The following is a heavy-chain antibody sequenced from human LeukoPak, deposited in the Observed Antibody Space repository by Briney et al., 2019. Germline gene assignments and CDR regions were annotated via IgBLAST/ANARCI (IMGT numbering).Heavy chain of an antibody. D-gene: IGHD2-15*01. J-gene: IGHJ4*02. CDR2: ISSSSSYI. Sequence: GGSLRLSCAASGFTFSSYSMNWVRQAPGKGLEWVSSISSSSSYIYYADSVKGRFTISRDNAKNSLYLQMHSLRAEDTAVYYCARDAQLMGYCSGGSCYEDYWGQGTLVTGSS. CDR1: GFTFSSYS. CDR3: ARDAQLMGYCSGGSCYEDY. V-gene: IGHV3-21*01.